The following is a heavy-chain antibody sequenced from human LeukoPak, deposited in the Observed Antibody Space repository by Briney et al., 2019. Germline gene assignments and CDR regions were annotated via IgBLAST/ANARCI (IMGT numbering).Heavy chain of an antibody. V-gene: IGHV3-30*18. D-gene: IGHD3-10*01. Sequence: GGPLRLSCAASGFTFSSYGIHWVRQAPGKGLEWVAVISHDGSNKYYIDSVKGRFTISRDNSKNTLYLEMNSLRAEDTAEYYCAKEGYYGSGSFPDYWGQGTLVTVSS. CDR2: ISHDGSNK. CDR1: GFTFSSYG. CDR3: AKEGYYGSGSFPDY. J-gene: IGHJ4*02.